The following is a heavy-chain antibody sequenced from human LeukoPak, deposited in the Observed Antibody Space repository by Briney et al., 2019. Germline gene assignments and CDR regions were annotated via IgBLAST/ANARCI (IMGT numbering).Heavy chain of an antibody. D-gene: IGHD6-19*01. J-gene: IGHJ6*03. CDR1: GGSISSYY. V-gene: IGHV4-59*01. CDR3: ARVVGYSSGWYPYYYYYYMDV. Sequence: PSETLSLTCTVSGGSISSYYWSWIRQPPGKGLEWIGYIYYSGSTNYNPSLKSRATISVDTSKNQFSLKLSSVTAADTAVYYCARVVGYSSGWYPYYYYYYMDVWGKGTTVTISS. CDR2: IYYSGST.